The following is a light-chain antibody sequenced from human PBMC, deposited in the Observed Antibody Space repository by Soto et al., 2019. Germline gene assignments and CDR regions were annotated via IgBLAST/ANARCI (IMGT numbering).Light chain of an antibody. CDR3: QSYDRSLGVV. CDR2: DNN. CDR1: SSNIGAGYD. J-gene: IGLJ2*01. Sequence: QSVLTQPPSVSGAPGQRVTISCTGSSSNIGAGYDVHWYQQLPGTAPKLLIYDNNNRPSGVPDRFSGSKSGTSASLAITGLQAEDEAEYYCQSYDRSLGVVFGGGTKLTVL. V-gene: IGLV1-40*01.